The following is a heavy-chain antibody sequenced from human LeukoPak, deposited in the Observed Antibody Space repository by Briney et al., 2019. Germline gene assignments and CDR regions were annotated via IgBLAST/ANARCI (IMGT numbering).Heavy chain of an antibody. V-gene: IGHV4-39*01. J-gene: IGHJ2*01. D-gene: IGHD4-17*01. CDR1: GGSISSSSYY. CDR3: ARDYGDIPPDWYYDL. CDR2: IYYSGST. Sequence: PSETLSLTCTVSGGSISSSSYYWGWIRQPPGKELEWIGSIYYSGSTYYNPSLKSRVTISVDTSKNQFSLKLSSVTAADTAVYYCARDYGDIPPDWYYDLWGRGTLVTVSS.